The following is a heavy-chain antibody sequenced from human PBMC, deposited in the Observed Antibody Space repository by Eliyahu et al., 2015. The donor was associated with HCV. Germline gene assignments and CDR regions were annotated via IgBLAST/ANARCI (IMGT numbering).Heavy chain of an antibody. CDR2: XSSSSSYI. D-gene: IGHD6-13*01. J-gene: IGHJ2*01. CDR3: ARDPLSLPGIAAAGTGDWYFDL. Sequence: EVQLVESGGGLVKXGGSLRLSCAASGFTFSSXSXNWVRQAPGKGXGWVXSXSSSSSYIXYXDSVKGRFTISRDNAKNSLYLQMNSLRAEDTAVYYCARDPLSLPGIAAAGTGDWYFDLWGRGTLVTVSS. V-gene: IGHV3-21*01. CDR1: GFTFSSXS.